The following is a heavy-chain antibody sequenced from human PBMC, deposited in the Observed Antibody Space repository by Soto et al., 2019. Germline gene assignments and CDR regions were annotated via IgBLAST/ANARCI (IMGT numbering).Heavy chain of an antibody. CDR2: INHSGST. D-gene: IGHD3-16*01. J-gene: IGHJ5*02. CDR1: GGSFSDNY. Sequence: SLTCAVYGGSFSDNYWSWIRQPPGKGLEWLGEINHSGSTNHNPSLKSRVTILADTSKKQFSLKLSSVTAADTAVYYCARGRGEIQGPWGQGTLVTVSS. CDR3: ARGRGEIQGP. V-gene: IGHV4-34*01.